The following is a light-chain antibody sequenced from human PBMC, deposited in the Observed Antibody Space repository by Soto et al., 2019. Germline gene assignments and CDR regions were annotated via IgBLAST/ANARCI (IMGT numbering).Light chain of an antibody. CDR1: QSISSY. J-gene: IGKJ1*01. CDR2: AAS. V-gene: IGKV1-39*01. CDR3: QQSYSTLMWT. Sequence: DIQMTQSPSSLSASVGDRVTITCRASQSISSYLNWYQQKPGKAPKLLIYAASSLQSGVPSRFSGSGSGTDFTLTISILQPEDFATYYCQQSYSTLMWTFGQGTKVEIK.